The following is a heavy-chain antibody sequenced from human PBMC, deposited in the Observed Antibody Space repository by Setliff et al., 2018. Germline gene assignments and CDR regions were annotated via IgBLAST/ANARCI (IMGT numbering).Heavy chain of an antibody. CDR1: GGSISSYF. J-gene: IGHJ3*02. V-gene: IGHV4-4*07. Sequence: SETLSLTCSVSGGSISSYFWNWVRQPAGKGLERIGRIYSNENTNYNPSFESRVAISADRSNHQVFLKLTSVTAADTAVYYCARDTRVRDSSSVPSDTFDIWGRGTKVTVSS. CDR3: ARDTRVRDSSSVPSDTFDI. D-gene: IGHD2-2*01. CDR2: IYSNENT.